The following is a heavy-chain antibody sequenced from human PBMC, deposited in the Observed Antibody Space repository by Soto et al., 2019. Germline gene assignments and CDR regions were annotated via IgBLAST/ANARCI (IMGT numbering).Heavy chain of an antibody. D-gene: IGHD6-19*01. CDR3: ARVGRSGWSPDY. CDR2: IFYSGTTTY. Sequence: SETLSLTCTVSGGSISGHYWIWIRQPPGEGMEWIGYIFYSGTTTYNNNPSLKSRVSISVDTSKNQFYLRLSSVTAADTAAYYCARVGRSGWSPDYWGQGTLVTVSS. V-gene: IGHV4-59*11. J-gene: IGHJ4*02. CDR1: GGSISGHY.